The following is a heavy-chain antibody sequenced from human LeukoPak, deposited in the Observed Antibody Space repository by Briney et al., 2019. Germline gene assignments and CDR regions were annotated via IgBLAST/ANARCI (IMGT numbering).Heavy chain of an antibody. Sequence: PSETLSLTCAVYGGSFSGYYWSWIRQPPGKGLEWIGEINHSGSTNYNPSLKSRVTISVDTSKNQFSLKLSSVTAADTAVYYCARDRLPGIAADNWFDPWGQGTLVTVSS. D-gene: IGHD6-13*01. CDR2: INHSGST. V-gene: IGHV4-34*01. CDR1: GGSFSGYY. J-gene: IGHJ5*02. CDR3: ARDRLPGIAADNWFDP.